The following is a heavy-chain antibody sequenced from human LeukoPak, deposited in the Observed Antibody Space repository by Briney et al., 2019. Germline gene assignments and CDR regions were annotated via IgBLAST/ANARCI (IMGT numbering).Heavy chain of an antibody. V-gene: IGHV3-53*01. CDR2: IYSGGGT. D-gene: IGHD5-24*01. Sequence: PGGSLRLSCAASGFTVSSNYMSWVRQAPGKGLEWVSVIYSGGGTYYADSVKGRFTISRDNAKNSLYLQLNSLRAEDTAVYYCARDGYNPDAFDIWGQGTMVTVSS. CDR1: GFTVSSNY. J-gene: IGHJ3*02. CDR3: ARDGYNPDAFDI.